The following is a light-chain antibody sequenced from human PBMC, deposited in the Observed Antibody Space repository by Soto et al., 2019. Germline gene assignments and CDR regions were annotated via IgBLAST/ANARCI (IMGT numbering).Light chain of an antibody. CDR2: EVS. CDR3: SLYTSSSTFV. J-gene: IGLJ2*01. Sequence: QSALTQPPSVSGSPGQSVTIFCTGTSSDVGSYNRVSWYQQPPGTAPKLMIYEVSNRPSGVPDRFSGSKSGNTASLTISGLQAEDEADYYCSLYTSSSTFVFGGGTKLTVL. CDR1: SSDVGSYNR. V-gene: IGLV2-18*01.